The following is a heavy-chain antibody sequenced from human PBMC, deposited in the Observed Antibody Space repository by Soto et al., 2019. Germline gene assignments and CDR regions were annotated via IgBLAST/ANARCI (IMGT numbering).Heavy chain of an antibody. Sequence: QVQLVESGGGLVKPGGSLRLSCAASGFTFSDYYMSWIRQAPGKGLEWVSYISSSGSTIYYADSVKGRFTISRDNAKNSRYLQMNSLRAEDTAVYYCARADLPRPYYDFWSGYYTPNFDYWGQGTLVTVSS. V-gene: IGHV3-11*01. CDR3: ARADLPRPYYDFWSGYYTPNFDY. CDR1: GFTFSDYY. J-gene: IGHJ4*02. CDR2: ISSSGSTI. D-gene: IGHD3-3*01.